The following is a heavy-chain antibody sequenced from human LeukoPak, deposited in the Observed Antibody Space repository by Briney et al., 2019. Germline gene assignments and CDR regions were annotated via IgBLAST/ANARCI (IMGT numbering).Heavy chain of an antibody. Sequence: SETLSLTCTVSGGSISSGGYYWSWIRQHPGKGLEWIGYIYYSGSTYYNPSLKSRVTISVDTSKNQFSLKLSSVTAADTAVYYCARVAGSGWEGLDYWGQGTLVTVSS. CDR1: GGSISSGGYY. J-gene: IGHJ4*02. D-gene: IGHD6-19*01. CDR2: IYYSGST. V-gene: IGHV4-31*03. CDR3: ARVAGSGWEGLDY.